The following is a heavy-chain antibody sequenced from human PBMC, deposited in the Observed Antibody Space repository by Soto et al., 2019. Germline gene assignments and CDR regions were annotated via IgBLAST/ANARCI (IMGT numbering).Heavy chain of an antibody. CDR2: INPNSVGT. D-gene: IGHD2-2*01. CDR1: GYTFTGYY. CDR3: ARDLIVVVPVAGYYYYYGMDV. J-gene: IGHJ6*02. V-gene: IGHV1-2*02. Sequence: ASVKVSCKASGYTFTGYYMHWVRQAPGQGLEWMGWINPNSVGTNYAQKFQGRVTMTRDTSISTAYMELSRLRSDDTAVYYCARDLIVVVPVAGYYYYYGMDVWGQGTTVTVSS.